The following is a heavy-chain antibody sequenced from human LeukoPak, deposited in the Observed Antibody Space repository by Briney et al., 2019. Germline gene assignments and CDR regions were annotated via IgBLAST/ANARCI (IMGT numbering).Heavy chain of an antibody. CDR1: GFTFNRFG. J-gene: IGHJ4*02. CDR2: IRYDGSNK. Sequence: PGGSLRLSCAASGFTFNRFGMHWVRQAPGKGLEWVAFIRYDGSNKYYADSVKGRFTISRDNSKNTLYLQMNSPRTEDTAVYYCAKDEFIKGYYPDYFDYWGQGTLVTVSS. CDR3: AKDEFIKGYYPDYFDY. V-gene: IGHV3-30*02. D-gene: IGHD1-26*01.